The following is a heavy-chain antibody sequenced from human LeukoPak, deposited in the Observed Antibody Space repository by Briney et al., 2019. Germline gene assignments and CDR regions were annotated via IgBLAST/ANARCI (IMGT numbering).Heavy chain of an antibody. CDR2: ISSSSSYI. CDR3: ARDRWEQSTNWFDP. CDR1: GFTFSSYS. D-gene: IGHD1-26*01. Sequence: SGGSLSLSCAASGFTFSSYSMTWVRQAPGKGLEWVSSISSSSSYIYYADSVKGRFTISRDNAKNSLYLQMNSLRAEDTAVYYCARDRWEQSTNWFDPWGQGTLVTVSS. J-gene: IGHJ5*02. V-gene: IGHV3-21*01.